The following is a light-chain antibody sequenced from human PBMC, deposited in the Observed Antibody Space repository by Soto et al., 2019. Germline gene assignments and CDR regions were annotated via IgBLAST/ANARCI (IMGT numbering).Light chain of an antibody. Sequence: IVLTQSPGTLSLSPGERATLSCRASQSVSGTYLAWYQQKPGQAPRLLIYDVSSRATGIPDRFSGSGSGADFTLTISRLEPEDFAVYYCQQYGTPPLTFGQGTRLEIK. J-gene: IGKJ5*01. V-gene: IGKV3-20*01. CDR1: QSVSGTY. CDR2: DVS. CDR3: QQYGTPPLT.